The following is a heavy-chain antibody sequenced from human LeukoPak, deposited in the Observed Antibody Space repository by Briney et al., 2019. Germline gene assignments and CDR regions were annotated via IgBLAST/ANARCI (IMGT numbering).Heavy chain of an antibody. Sequence: ASVKVSCKASGYTFTSYYMHWVRQAPGQGLEWMGLINPSCGSTSYAQKFQGRVTMTTDKSTSTDSMELSSLRSEDTDVYYFARDNSVEDTAWWFDTWGQGNLGTVSS. CDR1: GYTFTSYY. CDR3: ARDNSVEDTAWWFDT. D-gene: IGHD4-23*01. J-gene: IGHJ5*02. CDR2: INPSCGST. V-gene: IGHV1-46*01.